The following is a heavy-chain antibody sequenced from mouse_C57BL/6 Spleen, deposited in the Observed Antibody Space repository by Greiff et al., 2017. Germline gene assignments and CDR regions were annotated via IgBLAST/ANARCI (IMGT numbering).Heavy chain of an antibody. Sequence: QVQLQQPGAELVRPGSSVKLSCKASGYTFTSYWMDWVTQRPGQGLEWIGNIYPSDSETHYNQKFKDKATLTVDKSSSTAYMQLSSLTSEDSAVYYCAKAGLYEDYAMDYWGQGTSVTVSS. V-gene: IGHV1-61*01. CDR1: GYTFTSYW. CDR2: IYPSDSET. D-gene: IGHD3-1*01. J-gene: IGHJ4*01. CDR3: AKAGLYEDYAMDY.